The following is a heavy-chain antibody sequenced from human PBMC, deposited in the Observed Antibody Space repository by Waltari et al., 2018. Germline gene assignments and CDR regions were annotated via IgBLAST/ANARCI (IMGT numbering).Heavy chain of an antibody. V-gene: IGHV1-18*01. Sequence: QVQLVQSGAEVKKTGASVKVSCKTSGYTFSSYGISWVRQAPGQGLEWMGWISGNNGNTEYAQRFQGRVTMTTDTTTRTVYMELGSLRSDDTAVYYCVRDPGNTILAFYYHFMDVWGTGTPVSISS. D-gene: IGHD4-4*01. CDR1: GYTFSSYG. CDR3: VRDPGNTILAFYYHFMDV. CDR2: ISGNNGNT. J-gene: IGHJ6*03.